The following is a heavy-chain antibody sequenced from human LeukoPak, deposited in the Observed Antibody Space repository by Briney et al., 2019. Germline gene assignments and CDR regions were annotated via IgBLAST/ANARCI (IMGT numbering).Heavy chain of an antibody. Sequence: GGSLSLSCAASGFTFSTYWMSWVRQAPGKGREWVANMNQDESEKFYVDSVTGRFTISRDTAKNSLYLQMNSLRAEDTAVYYCARDAVPGAGSFFDYCGQGTLVTVSS. CDR2: MNQDESEK. J-gene: IGHJ4*02. D-gene: IGHD6-19*01. V-gene: IGHV3-7*01. CDR3: ARDAVPGAGSFFDY. CDR1: GFTFSTYW.